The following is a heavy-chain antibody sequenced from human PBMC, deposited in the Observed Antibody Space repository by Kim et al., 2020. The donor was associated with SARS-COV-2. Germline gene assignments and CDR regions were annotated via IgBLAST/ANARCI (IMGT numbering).Heavy chain of an antibody. J-gene: IGHJ5*02. D-gene: IGHD4-17*01. CDR2: IIPIFGTA. CDR3: ARAPSGDYMDNWFDP. V-gene: IGHV1-69*13. Sequence: SVKVSCKASGGTFSSYAISWVRQAPGQGLEWMGGIIPIFGTANYAQKFQGRVTITADESTSTAYMELSSLRSEDTAVYYCARAPSGDYMDNWFDPWGQGTLVTVSS. CDR1: GGTFSSYA.